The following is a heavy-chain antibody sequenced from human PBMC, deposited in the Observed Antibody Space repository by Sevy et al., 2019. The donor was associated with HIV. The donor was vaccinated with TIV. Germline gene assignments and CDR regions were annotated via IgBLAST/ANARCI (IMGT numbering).Heavy chain of an antibody. V-gene: IGHV4-34*01. CDR1: GGSFSGYY. J-gene: IGHJ6*02. CDR3: ASRYYYYGMDV. Sequence: SETLTLTCAVYGGSFSGYYWSWIRQPPGKGLEWIGEINHSGSTNYNPSLKSRVTISVDTSKNQFSLKLSSVTAADTAVYYCASRYYYYGMDVWGQGTTVTVSS. CDR2: INHSGST.